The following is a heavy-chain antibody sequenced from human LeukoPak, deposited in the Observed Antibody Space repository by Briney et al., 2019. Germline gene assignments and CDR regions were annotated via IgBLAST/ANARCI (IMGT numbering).Heavy chain of an antibody. Sequence: GGSLSLSCAASGFTVRSNYMSWVRQAPGKGVEWVSVIYSGGSTYYADSVKGRFTISRDNSKNTLYLQMNSLRAEDTAVYYCARGHDILTGYYYFDYWGQGTLVTVSS. CDR2: IYSGGST. CDR1: GFTVRSNY. V-gene: IGHV3-66*01. CDR3: ARGHDILTGYYYFDY. D-gene: IGHD3-9*01. J-gene: IGHJ4*02.